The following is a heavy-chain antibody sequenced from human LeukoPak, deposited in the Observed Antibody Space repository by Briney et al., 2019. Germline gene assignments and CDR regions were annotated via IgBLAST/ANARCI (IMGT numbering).Heavy chain of an antibody. Sequence: GGSLRLSCAASGFTVSSNYMSWFRQAPGKGLEWVGFIRSKAYGGTTEYAASVKGRFTISRDDSKSIAYLQMNSLKTEDTAVYYCTRVHATMVRGVIEDYYYYYMDVWGKGTTVTVSS. CDR2: IRSKAYGGTT. CDR1: GFTVSSNY. D-gene: IGHD3-10*01. CDR3: TRVHATMVRGVIEDYYYYYMDV. V-gene: IGHV3-49*03. J-gene: IGHJ6*03.